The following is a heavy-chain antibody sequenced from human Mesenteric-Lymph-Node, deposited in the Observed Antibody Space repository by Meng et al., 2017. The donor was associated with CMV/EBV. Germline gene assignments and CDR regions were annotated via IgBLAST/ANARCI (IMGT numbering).Heavy chain of an antibody. D-gene: IGHD5-18*01. CDR2: INPNSNFA. V-gene: IGHV1-2*02. CDR1: GFTFTYY. CDR3: ARGHNYGYSGDTMDV. J-gene: IGHJ6*02. Sequence: ASAKVSCKASGFTFTYYFHWVRQAPGQGLEWMGWINPNSNFAHYAQNFQGRVTMTRNTSTSTAYMDLTGLRSDDTAAYCCARGHNYGYSGDTMDVWGQGTTVTVSS.